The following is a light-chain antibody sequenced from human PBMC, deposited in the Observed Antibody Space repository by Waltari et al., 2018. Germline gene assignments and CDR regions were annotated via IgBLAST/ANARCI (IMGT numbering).Light chain of an antibody. CDR2: DVS. J-gene: IGLJ2*01. CDR3: SSQSSNDVVL. V-gene: IGLV2-14*01. CDR1: STDVGGYNS. Sequence: QSALTQPASVSGSPGHAVTSFCAGTSTDVGGYNSVSWYQEHPGQAPRVIIYDVSDRPSGVSDRFSGSKSGNTASLTISGLQAEDEADYYCSSQSSNDVVLFGGGTKLTVL.